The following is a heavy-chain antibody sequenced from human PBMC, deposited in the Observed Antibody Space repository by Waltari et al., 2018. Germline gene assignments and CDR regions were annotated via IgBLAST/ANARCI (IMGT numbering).Heavy chain of an antibody. CDR1: GGTFSSYA. CDR3: AAEGKTHDAFDI. V-gene: IGHV1-69*13. Sequence: QVQLVQSGAEVKKPGSSVKVSCKASGGTFSSYAISWVRQAPGQGLEWMGGIIPIFVTANYAQKFQGRVTITADESTSTAYMELSSLRYEDTAVYYCAAEGKTHDAFDIWGQGTMVTVSS. CDR2: IIPIFVTA. D-gene: IGHD3-10*01. J-gene: IGHJ3*02.